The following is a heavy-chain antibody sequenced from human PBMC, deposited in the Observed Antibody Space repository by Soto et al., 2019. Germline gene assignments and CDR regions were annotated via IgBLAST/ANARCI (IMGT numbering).Heavy chain of an antibody. D-gene: IGHD1-20*01. Sequence: QVEVQESGPGLVKPSQTLSLKCSVSGGSIGSRYYYWSWIRQHPEMGLEWIGYISYNGNTDYNQSLRGSTTMSLDTAMNEFSLKLTSVTAADPGVYYFARYKGGAALKGSGMDVWGQGTAVTVS. J-gene: IGHJ6*02. CDR3: ARYKGGAALKGSGMDV. CDR2: ISYNGNT. V-gene: IGHV4-31*02. CDR1: GGSIGSRYYY.